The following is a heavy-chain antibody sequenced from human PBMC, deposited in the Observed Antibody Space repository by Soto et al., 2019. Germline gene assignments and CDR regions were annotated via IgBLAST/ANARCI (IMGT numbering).Heavy chain of an antibody. V-gene: IGHV3-23*01. CDR3: ATGGWYCRGGSCHFDY. CDR2: ISDSGDNT. J-gene: IGHJ4*02. CDR1: GFTFSDDA. D-gene: IGHD2-15*01. Sequence: SLRLSCAASGFTFSDDAMSWVRQAPGKGLEWVSGISDSGDNTHYADSVKGRFAISRDNSKKTLYLQMNSLRAEDTAVYFCATGGWYCRGGSCHFDYWGQGSLVTVSS.